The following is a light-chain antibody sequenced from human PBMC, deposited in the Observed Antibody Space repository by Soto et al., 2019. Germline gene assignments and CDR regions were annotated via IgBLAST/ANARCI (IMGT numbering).Light chain of an antibody. CDR2: WAS. Sequence: DILMTQSPESLTVSVGERATISCKSSQSLLYRSTNKNYLAWYQQKPGQPPKLLIYWASTRESGVPDRFCGSGSGTDFTLTISNVQAEDVAVYYCQRYYNTPLTFGGGTKVEIK. CDR1: QSLLYRSTNKNY. CDR3: QRYYNTPLT. J-gene: IGKJ4*01. V-gene: IGKV4-1*01.